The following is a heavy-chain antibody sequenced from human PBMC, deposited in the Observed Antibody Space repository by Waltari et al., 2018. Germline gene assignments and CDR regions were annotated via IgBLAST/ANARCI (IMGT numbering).Heavy chain of an antibody. CDR1: GGSFSGYY. CDR2: IKHREST. V-gene: IGHV4-34*01. Sequence: QVQLQQWGAGLLKPSETLSLTCAVYGGSFSGYYWSWIRQPPGKGLEWIGEIKHRESTNDNPSLKSRVTISVDTSKNQFSLKLSSVTAADTAVYYCARVGRESSPYYYYYMDVWGKGTTVTVSS. CDR3: ARVGRESSPYYYYYMDV. D-gene: IGHD2-2*01. J-gene: IGHJ6*03.